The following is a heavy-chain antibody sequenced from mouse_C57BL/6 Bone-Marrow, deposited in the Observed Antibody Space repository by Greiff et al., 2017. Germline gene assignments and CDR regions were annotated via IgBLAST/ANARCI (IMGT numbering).Heavy chain of an antibody. CDR3: ARRWGYYKAMDY. D-gene: IGHD2-3*01. J-gene: IGHJ4*01. CDR1: GFTFSSYT. V-gene: IGHV5-9*04. Sequence: VQLKESGGGLVKPGGSLKLSCAASGFTFSSYTMSWVRQTPEKRLEWVATISGGGGNTYYPDSVKGRFTISRDNAKNTLYLQMSSLRSEDTAVYYWARRWGYYKAMDYWGQGTSVTVSS. CDR2: ISGGGGNT.